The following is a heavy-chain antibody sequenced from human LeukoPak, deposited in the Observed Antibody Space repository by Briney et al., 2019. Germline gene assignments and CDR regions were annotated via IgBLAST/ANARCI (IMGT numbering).Heavy chain of an antibody. CDR1: GYSISSGYY. J-gene: IGHJ5*02. CDR2: IYHSGST. Sequence: SETLSLTCAVSGYSISSGYYWGWIRQPPGKGLEWIGSIYHSGSTYYNPSLKSRVTISVDTSKNQFSLKLSSVTAADTAVYYCAGETLVTTGRYNWFDPWVQGTLVTVSS. V-gene: IGHV4-38-2*02. D-gene: IGHD2-21*02. CDR3: AGETLVTTGRYNWFDP.